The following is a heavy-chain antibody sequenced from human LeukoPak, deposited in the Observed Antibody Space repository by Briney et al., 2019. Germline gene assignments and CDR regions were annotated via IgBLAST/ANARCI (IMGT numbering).Heavy chain of an antibody. D-gene: IGHD1-26*01. CDR3: ANSIVGERWFDP. CDR2: ISGSGGST. J-gene: IGHJ5*02. V-gene: IGHV3-23*01. CDR1: GFTFSSYA. Sequence: PGGSLRLSCAASGFTFSSYAMSWVRQAPGKGLEWVSAISGSGGSTYYADSVKGRFTISRDNSKNTLYLQMNSLRAEDTAVYCCANSIVGERWFDPWGQGTLVTVSS.